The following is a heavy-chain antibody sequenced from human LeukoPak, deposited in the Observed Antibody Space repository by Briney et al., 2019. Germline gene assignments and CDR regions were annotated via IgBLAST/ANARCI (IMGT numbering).Heavy chain of an antibody. V-gene: IGHV4-31*03. D-gene: IGHD1-14*01. J-gene: IGHJ6*02. Sequence: SQTLSLTCTVSGGSISSGGYYWSWIRQHPGKGLEWIGYIYYSGSTYYNPSLKSRVTMSVDTSKNQFSLKLSSVTAADTAVYYCARDHRVGTLRYGMDVWGQGTTVTVSS. CDR3: ARDHRVGTLRYGMDV. CDR1: GGSISSGGYY. CDR2: IYYSGST.